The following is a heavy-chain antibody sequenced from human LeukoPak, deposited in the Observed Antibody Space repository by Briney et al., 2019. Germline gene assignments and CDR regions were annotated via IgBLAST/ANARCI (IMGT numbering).Heavy chain of an antibody. Sequence: GKSLRLSCAASGFTFRSYAIHWVCQAPGKGLEWVAFISYDGSIKYYADSVKGRFTISRDNSKNTLSLQMNSLRGEDTAVYYCARDRSEKYSTDYWGQGTLVTVSS. CDR1: GFTFRSYA. V-gene: IGHV3-30-3*01. CDR3: ARDRSEKYSTDY. CDR2: ISYDGSIK. J-gene: IGHJ4*02. D-gene: IGHD2/OR15-2a*01.